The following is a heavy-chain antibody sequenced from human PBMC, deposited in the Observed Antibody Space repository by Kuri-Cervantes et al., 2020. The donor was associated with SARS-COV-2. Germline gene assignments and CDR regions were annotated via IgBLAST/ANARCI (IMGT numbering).Heavy chain of an antibody. CDR1: GGSISSYF. CDR3: ARARRFTIFGVVITYSWFDP. J-gene: IGHJ5*02. V-gene: IGHV4-59*01. CDR2: IYYSGST. Sequence: SETLSLTCTVSGGSISSYFWSWIRQPPGKGLEWIGYIYYSGSTNYNPALKSRVTISVDTSKNQFSLKLSSVTAADTAVYYCARARRFTIFGVVITYSWFDPWGQGTLVTVSS. D-gene: IGHD3-3*01.